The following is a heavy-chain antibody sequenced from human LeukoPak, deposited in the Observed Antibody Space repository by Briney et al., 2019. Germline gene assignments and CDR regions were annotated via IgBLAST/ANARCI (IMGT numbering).Heavy chain of an antibody. J-gene: IGHJ4*02. CDR1: GYSISSGYY. D-gene: IGHD3-16*01. CDR2: IYHSGST. CDR3: VREGAQTAFDS. Sequence: SETLSLTCTVSGYSISSGYYWGWIRQPPGKGLEWIGSIYHSGSTYYNPSLKSRVTISVDTSKNQFSLKLSSVTAADTAVYYCVREGAQTAFDSWGQGTLVTVSS. V-gene: IGHV4-38-2*02.